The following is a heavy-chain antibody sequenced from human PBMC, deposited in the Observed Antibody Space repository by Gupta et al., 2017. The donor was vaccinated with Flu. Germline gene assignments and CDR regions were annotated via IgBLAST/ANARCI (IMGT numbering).Heavy chain of an antibody. J-gene: IGHJ4*02. Sequence: QVQLQESGPGLVKPSQTLSLNCTVSGGFISSGVYYWSWIRQHPGKGLEWIGYIYYSGSTYYNPSLKSRVTISVDTSKNQFSLKLSSVTAADTAVYYCARDRGYSYILDYWCQGTLVTVSS. CDR3: ARDRGYSYILDY. CDR1: GGFISSGVYY. V-gene: IGHV4-31*03. CDR2: IYYSGST. D-gene: IGHD5-18*01.